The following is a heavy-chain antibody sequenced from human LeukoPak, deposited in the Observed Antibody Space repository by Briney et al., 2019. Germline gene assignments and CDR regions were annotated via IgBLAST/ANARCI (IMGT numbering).Heavy chain of an antibody. CDR1: GFTFSSYA. CDR2: ISGSGGST. CDR3: AKVKKELLRGDAFDI. Sequence: PGGSMRLACAASGFTFSSYAMSWVRQAPGKWLEWVSAISGSGGSTYYADSVKGRFTISRDNSKNTLYLQMNSLRAEDTAVYYCAKVKKELLRGDAFDIWGQGTMVTVSS. J-gene: IGHJ3*02. V-gene: IGHV3-23*01. D-gene: IGHD1-26*01.